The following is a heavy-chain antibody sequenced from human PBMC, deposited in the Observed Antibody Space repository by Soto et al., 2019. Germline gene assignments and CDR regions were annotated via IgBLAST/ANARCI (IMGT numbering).Heavy chain of an antibody. CDR2: IWYDGSNK. Sequence: QVQLVESGGGVVQPGRSLRLSCAASGFTFSSYGMHWVRQAPGKGLEWVAVIWYDGSNKYYADSVKGRFTISRDNSKNTLYLQMSSLRAEDTAVYYCARDGLAYCGGDCYSNLDYWGQGTLVTVSS. J-gene: IGHJ4*02. CDR1: GFTFSSYG. D-gene: IGHD2-21*02. V-gene: IGHV3-33*01. CDR3: ARDGLAYCGGDCYSNLDY.